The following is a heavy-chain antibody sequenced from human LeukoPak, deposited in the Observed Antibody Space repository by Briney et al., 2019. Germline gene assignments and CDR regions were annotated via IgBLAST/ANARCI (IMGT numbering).Heavy chain of an antibody. CDR2: INPNSGGT. V-gene: IGHV1-2*02. Sequence: GASVKVSCKASEYNFTAYYLHWVRQAPGQGLEWMGWINPNSGGTNYAQKFQGRVTMTRDTSISTAYMELSRLRSDDTAVYYCARVLTMVRGVPLLALGYWGQGTLVTVSS. CDR1: EYNFTAYY. CDR3: ARVLTMVRGVPLLALGY. D-gene: IGHD3-10*01. J-gene: IGHJ4*02.